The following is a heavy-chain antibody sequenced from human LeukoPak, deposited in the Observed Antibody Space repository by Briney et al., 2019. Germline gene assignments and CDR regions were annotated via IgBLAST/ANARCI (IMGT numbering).Heavy chain of an antibody. Sequence: SETLSLTCTVSGDSISSSPYYWDWIRQPPGKGLEWIVSIYYSGSTYYNPSLTSRVTISVDTSKNQFSLKLSSVTAADTTVYYCARRLKPMFSFASYFHYWGQGTLVTVSS. J-gene: IGHJ4*02. CDR2: IYYSGST. CDR1: GDSISSSPYY. CDR3: ARRLKPMFSFASYFHY. D-gene: IGHD3-10*02. V-gene: IGHV4-39*01.